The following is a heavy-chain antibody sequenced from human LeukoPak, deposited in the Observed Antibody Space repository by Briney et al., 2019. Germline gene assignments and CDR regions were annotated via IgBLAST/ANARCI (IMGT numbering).Heavy chain of an antibody. D-gene: IGHD1-7*01. J-gene: IGHJ4*02. CDR1: GGSISSGGYY. CDR3: ARGGAYNWNSFDY. V-gene: IGHV4-30-2*01. CDR2: IYPSGST. Sequence: SETLSLTCTVSGGSISSGGYYWSWIRQPPGKGLEWIGYIYPSGSTYYNPSLKSRVTISVDRSKNQFSLKLSSVTAADTAVYYCARGGAYNWNSFDYWGQGTLVTVSS.